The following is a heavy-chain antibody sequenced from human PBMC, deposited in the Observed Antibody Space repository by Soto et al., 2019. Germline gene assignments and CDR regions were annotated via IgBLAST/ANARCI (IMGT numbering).Heavy chain of an antibody. Sequence: SETLSLTCAVYGGSFSGYYWSWIRQPPGKGLEWIGEINHSGSTNYNPSLKSRVTISVDTSKNQFSLKLSSVTAADTAVYYCAREALLQGWGQGTLVTVS. CDR3: AREALLQG. J-gene: IGHJ4*02. V-gene: IGHV4-34*01. CDR2: INHSGST. CDR1: GGSFSGYY.